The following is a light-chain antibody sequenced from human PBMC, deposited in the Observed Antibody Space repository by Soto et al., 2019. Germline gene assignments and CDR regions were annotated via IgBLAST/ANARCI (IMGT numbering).Light chain of an antibody. CDR2: GAS. J-gene: IGKJ2*01. V-gene: IGKV3-15*01. CDR3: QGYGYSPLYA. CDR1: QGIFDT. Sequence: EVVITQSPSTLSVSPWEGATLSCRASQGIFDTLAWYQHKPGQTPRLLIYGASNRATGIPNRFGGSASATDFPPTISSLEPDDFAVYYCQGYGYSPLYACGQGTKVDIK.